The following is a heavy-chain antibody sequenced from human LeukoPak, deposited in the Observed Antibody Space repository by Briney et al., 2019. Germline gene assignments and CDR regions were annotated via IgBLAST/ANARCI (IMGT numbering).Heavy chain of an antibody. J-gene: IGHJ4*02. CDR2: ISSSSSYI. CDR1: GFTFSSYS. Sequence: GSLRLSCAASGFTFSSYSMNWVRQAPGKGLEWVSSISSSSSYIYYADSVKGRFTISRDNAKNSLYLQMNSLRAEDTAVYYCARFYGSGSYYIDYWGQGTLVTVSS. CDR3: ARFYGSGSYYIDY. V-gene: IGHV3-21*01. D-gene: IGHD3-10*01.